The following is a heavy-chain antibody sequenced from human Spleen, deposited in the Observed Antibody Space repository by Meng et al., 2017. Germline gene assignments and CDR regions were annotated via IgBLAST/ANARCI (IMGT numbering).Heavy chain of an antibody. D-gene: IGHD2-21*01. Sequence: VQVQQWGSGLLTPSATLSLTCAFYGGSFSAYDWSCIRQPPGKGLEWLGQINHSGSTNDNPSLKSRVTISIDTSRNQLSLKLSSVTAADTAVYYCRLAYCMGDCVDYWGQGTLVTVS. J-gene: IGHJ4*02. CDR2: INHSGST. V-gene: IGHV4-34*01. CDR1: GGSFSAYD. CDR3: RLAYCMGDCVDY.